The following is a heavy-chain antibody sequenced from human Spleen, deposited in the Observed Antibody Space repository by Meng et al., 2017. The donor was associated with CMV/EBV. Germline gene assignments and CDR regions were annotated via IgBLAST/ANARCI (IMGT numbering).Heavy chain of an antibody. CDR2: IYSGGVST. Sequence: PGGSLRLSCAASGFTFSSYAMSWVRQAPGKGLEWVSVIYSGGVSTYYADSVKGRFSISRDDSKNTLYLQMNSLRAEDTAVYYCAKDDYWGQGTLVTVSS. CDR1: GFTFSSYA. J-gene: IGHJ4*02. CDR3: AKDDY. V-gene: IGHV3-23*03.